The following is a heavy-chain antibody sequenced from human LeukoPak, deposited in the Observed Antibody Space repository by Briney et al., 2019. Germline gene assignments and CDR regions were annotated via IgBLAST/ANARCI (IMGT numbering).Heavy chain of an antibody. CDR2: INEDGSAK. J-gene: IGHJ4*02. Sequence: GGSLRLSCAASGFTFSSSWMSWVRQAPGKGLEWVANINEDGSAKYYVDSVKGRFTISRDNAKRSLDLQVNSLRAEDTAVYYCTRSRRGGNAYWGQGTLVTVS. V-gene: IGHV3-7*01. D-gene: IGHD2-15*01. CDR1: GFTFSSSW. CDR3: TRSRRGGNAY.